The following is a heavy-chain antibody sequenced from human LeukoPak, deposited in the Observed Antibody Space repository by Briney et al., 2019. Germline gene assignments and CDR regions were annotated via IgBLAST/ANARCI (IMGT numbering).Heavy chain of an antibody. Sequence: PSETLSLTCAVSGYSIGSGYYWGWIRQPPGKGLEWIGSIYHSGSTYYNPSLKSRVTISVDTSKNQFSLKLSSVTAADTAVYYCARNPPGIADYWGQGTLVTVSS. CDR3: ARNPPGIADY. V-gene: IGHV4-38-2*01. J-gene: IGHJ4*02. D-gene: IGHD6-13*01. CDR1: GYSIGSGYY. CDR2: IYHSGST.